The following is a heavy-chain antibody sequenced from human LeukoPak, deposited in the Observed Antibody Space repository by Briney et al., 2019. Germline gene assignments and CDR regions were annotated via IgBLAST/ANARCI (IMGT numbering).Heavy chain of an antibody. J-gene: IGHJ3*02. V-gene: IGHV3-23*01. CDR3: AKADLTTADRDAFDI. D-gene: IGHD2-21*02. CDR1: GFTFSSYD. CDR2: ITGSGATT. Sequence: QPGGSLRLSCAASGFTFSSYDMNWVRQAPGKGLEWVSAITGSGATTYYAVSVKGRFTISRDNSKNTLYLQMNSLRVEDTAVYYCAKADLTTADRDAFDIWGQGTVVTVSS.